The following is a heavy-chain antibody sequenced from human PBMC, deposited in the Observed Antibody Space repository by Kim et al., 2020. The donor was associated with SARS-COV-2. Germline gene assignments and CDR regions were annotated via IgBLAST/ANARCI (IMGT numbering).Heavy chain of an antibody. CDR3: ARVTTVAMFYYYGMDV. CDR2: INAGNGNT. CDR1: GYTFTGYA. D-gene: IGHD4-17*01. Sequence: ASVKVSCKASGYTFTGYAMHWVRQAPGQRLEWMGWINAGNGNTKYSQKFQGRVTITRDTSASTAYMELSSLRSEDTAVYYCARVTTVAMFYYYGMDVWGQGTTVTVSS. J-gene: IGHJ6*02. V-gene: IGHV1-3*01.